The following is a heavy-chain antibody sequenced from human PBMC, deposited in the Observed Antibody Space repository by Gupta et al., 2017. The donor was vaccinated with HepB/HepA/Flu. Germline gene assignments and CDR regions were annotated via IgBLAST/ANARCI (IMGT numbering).Heavy chain of an antibody. Sequence: EVQLLESGGGLVQPGGSLRLSCAASGFTFSSYAMSWVRQAPGKGLEWVSAISGSGGSTYYADSVKGRFTISRDNSKNTRYLQMNSLRAEDTAVYYCAKEHYYDSSGYFWGYFDYWGQGTLVTVSS. D-gene: IGHD3-22*01. J-gene: IGHJ4*02. CDR1: GFTFSSYA. CDR2: ISGSGGST. CDR3: AKEHYYDSSGYFWGYFDY. V-gene: IGHV3-23*01.